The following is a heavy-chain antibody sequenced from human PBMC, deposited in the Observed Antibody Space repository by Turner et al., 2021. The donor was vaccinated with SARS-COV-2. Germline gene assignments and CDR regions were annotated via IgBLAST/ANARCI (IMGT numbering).Heavy chain of an antibody. D-gene: IGHD5-12*01. CDR2: IKEDVSEK. CDR1: GFPFSNYW. Sequence: EVRLLGSGGGLFQPGGSLRLSCAAPGFPFSNYWMSWVRQAPGKGLEWVATIKEDVSEKYYVDSVKGRFTIYRDNAKNSLYLQMNSLRAEDTAVYYCARSSVDSGYEDEYYYYYGMDVWGQGTTVTVSS. V-gene: IGHV3-7*03. CDR3: ARSSVDSGYEDEYYYYYGMDV. J-gene: IGHJ6*02.